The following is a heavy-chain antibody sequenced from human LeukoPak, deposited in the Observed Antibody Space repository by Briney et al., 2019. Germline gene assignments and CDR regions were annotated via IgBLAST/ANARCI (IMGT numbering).Heavy chain of an antibody. CDR2: INSDGSST. V-gene: IGHV3-74*01. CDR1: GFTFISYW. D-gene: IGHD3-10*01. Sequence: GGSLRLSCAASGFTFISYWMHWVRQAPGKGLVWVSRINSDGSSTSYADSVKGRFTISRDNAKNTLYLQMNSLRAEDTAVYYCARESGSGSQIDYWGQGTLVTVSS. J-gene: IGHJ4*02. CDR3: ARESGSGSQIDY.